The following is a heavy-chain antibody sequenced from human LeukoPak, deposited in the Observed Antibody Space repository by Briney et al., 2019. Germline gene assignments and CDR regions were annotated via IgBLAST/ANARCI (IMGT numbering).Heavy chain of an antibody. CDR3: AKGYGSGSYRPDY. J-gene: IGHJ4*02. CDR2: ISSDGSNI. Sequence: PGGSLRLSCAASGFTFSSNAMHWVRQAPGKGLEWVAVISSDGSNIYYADSVQGRFTISRDNSKNTLYLQMDSLRAEDTAVYYCAKGYGSGSYRPDYWGRGNLVTVSS. V-gene: IGHV3-30*18. CDR1: GFTFSSNA. D-gene: IGHD3-10*01.